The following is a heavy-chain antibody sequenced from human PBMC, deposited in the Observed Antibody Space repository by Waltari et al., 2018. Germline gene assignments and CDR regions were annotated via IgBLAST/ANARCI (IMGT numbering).Heavy chain of an antibody. Sequence: EVQLVESGGGLVQPGGSLRLSCAASGFTFSSYAMHWVRQAPGQGLEYVSAISSNGGSTYYANSVKGRFTISRDNSKNTLYLQMGSLRAEDMAVYYCARDLWGSITMIVGADYYGMDVWGQGTTVTVSS. CDR3: ARDLWGSITMIVGADYYGMDV. J-gene: IGHJ6*02. CDR2: ISSNGGST. D-gene: IGHD3-22*01. CDR1: GFTFSSYA. V-gene: IGHV3-64*01.